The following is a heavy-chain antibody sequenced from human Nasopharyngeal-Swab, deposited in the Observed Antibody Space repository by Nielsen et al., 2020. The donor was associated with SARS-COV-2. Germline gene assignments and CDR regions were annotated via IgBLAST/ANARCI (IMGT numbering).Heavy chain of an antibody. CDR1: GGSFSGYY. CDR3: ARLATVRRYYYYMDV. Sequence: SETLSLTCAVYGGSFSGYYWSWIRQPPGKGLEWIGEINHSGSTNYNPSLKSRVTISVDTSKNQFSLKLSSVTAADTAVYYCARLATVRRYYYYMDVWGKGTTVTVSS. D-gene: IGHD1-26*01. J-gene: IGHJ6*03. CDR2: INHSGST. V-gene: IGHV4-34*01.